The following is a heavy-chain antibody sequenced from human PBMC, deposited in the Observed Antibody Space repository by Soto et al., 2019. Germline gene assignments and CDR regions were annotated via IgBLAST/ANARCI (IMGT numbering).Heavy chain of an antibody. Sequence: VQLVESGGGVVQPGRSLRLSCAASGFTFSDYAMHWVRQAPGKGLEWVAVVSHDGRNTHYADSVKGRFTISRDSSKNTFSLEMTLLRAEDTAVYSCATAGRQWLVTSDFNYWGQGALVTVSS. J-gene: IGHJ4*02. V-gene: IGHV3-30*03. CDR3: ATAGRQWLVTSDFNY. CDR2: VSHDGRNT. D-gene: IGHD6-19*01. CDR1: GFTFSDYA.